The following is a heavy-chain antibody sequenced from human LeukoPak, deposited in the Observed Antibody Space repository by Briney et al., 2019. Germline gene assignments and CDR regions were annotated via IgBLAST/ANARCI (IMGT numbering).Heavy chain of an antibody. V-gene: IGHV6-1*01. CDR1: GDTVSSNSAA. CDR3: ARAGGDSWYFDY. Sequence: SQTLSLTCALSGDTVSSNSAAWNWIRQSPSRGLEWLGRTCYRSKWYNDYAVSVNSRITINPDTSKNQFSLQLNSVTPEATAVYYCARAGGDSWYFDYWGQGTLVTVSS. D-gene: IGHD2-21*02. J-gene: IGHJ4*02. CDR2: TCYRSKWYN.